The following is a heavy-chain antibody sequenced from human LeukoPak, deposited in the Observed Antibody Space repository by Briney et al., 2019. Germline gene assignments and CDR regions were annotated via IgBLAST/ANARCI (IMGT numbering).Heavy chain of an antibody. CDR2: VKSKIEGGTT. CDR1: GFPFSNAW. D-gene: IGHD3-22*01. CDR3: TTVSGVWLLHY. V-gene: IGHV3-15*01. Sequence: GGSLRLSCAASGFPFSNAWLSWVRQAPGKGLEYIGRVKSKIEGGTTDYAGPVKGRFTISRDDSKNTLYLQMNSLTTEDTAVYCCTTVSGVWLLHYWGQGTLVTVSS. J-gene: IGHJ4*02.